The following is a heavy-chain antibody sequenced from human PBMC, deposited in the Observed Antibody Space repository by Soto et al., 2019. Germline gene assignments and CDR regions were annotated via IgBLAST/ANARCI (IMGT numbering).Heavy chain of an antibody. J-gene: IGHJ4*02. V-gene: IGHV6-1*01. CDR1: GDSVSSNSVA. CDR2: TYYRAKWYS. Sequence: QVQLQQSGPGLVKPSQTLSLTCAISGDSVSSNSVAWNWIRQSPSRGLEWLGRTYYRAKWYSDYAVSLKSRLTINADTSKNQFSLQLNSVTPEDTAVYYCAREPLTIAAYSDYWGQGTLVTVSS. D-gene: IGHD6-13*01. CDR3: AREPLTIAAYSDY.